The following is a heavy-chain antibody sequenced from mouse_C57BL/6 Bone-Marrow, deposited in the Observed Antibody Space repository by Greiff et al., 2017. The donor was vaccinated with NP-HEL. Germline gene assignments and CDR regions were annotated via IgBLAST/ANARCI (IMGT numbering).Heavy chain of an antibody. Sequence: QVQLQQSDAELVKPGASVKISCKVSGYTFTDHTIHWMKQRPEQGLEWIGYIYPRDGSTKYNEKFKGKATLTADKSSSTAYMQLNSLTSEDSAVYFCARRRYYYGSSYYFDYWGQGTTLTVSS. J-gene: IGHJ2*01. D-gene: IGHD1-1*01. V-gene: IGHV1-78*01. CDR3: ARRRYYYGSSYYFDY. CDR1: GYTFTDHT. CDR2: IYPRDGST.